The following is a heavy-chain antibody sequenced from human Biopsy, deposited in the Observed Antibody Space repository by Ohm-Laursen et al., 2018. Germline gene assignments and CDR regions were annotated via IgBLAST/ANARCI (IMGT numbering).Heavy chain of an antibody. CDR3: ARVFCTSTTCYGLLDN. Sequence: SVKVSCNASGHTLTNPDISWVRQAPGQGLEWMGWISPYNDKTSYPPKLQDRVIMTADTSTNTAHMELRSLRSDDTAVYYCARVFCTSTTCYGLLDNWGQGTVVTVSS. J-gene: IGHJ4*02. CDR2: ISPYNDKT. CDR1: GHTLTNPD. D-gene: IGHD2/OR15-2a*01. V-gene: IGHV1-18*01.